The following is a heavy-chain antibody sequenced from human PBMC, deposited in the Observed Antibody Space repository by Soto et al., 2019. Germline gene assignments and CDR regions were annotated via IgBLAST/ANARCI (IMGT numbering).Heavy chain of an antibody. CDR2: IYHSGST. V-gene: IGHV4-30-2*01. CDR3: ASNRGGYSGFDHYY. J-gene: IGHJ4*02. CDR1: GGSISSGGYS. D-gene: IGHD5-12*01. Sequence: QLQLQESGSGLVKPSQTLSLTCAVSGGSISSGGYSWSWIRQPPGKGLEWIGYIYHSGSTYYNPSLKSRATISVDRSKNQFPLKLSSVTAADTAVYYCASNRGGYSGFDHYYWGQGTLVTVSS.